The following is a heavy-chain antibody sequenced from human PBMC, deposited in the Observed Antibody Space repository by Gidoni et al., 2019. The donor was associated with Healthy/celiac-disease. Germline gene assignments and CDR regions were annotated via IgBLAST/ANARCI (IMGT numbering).Heavy chain of an antibody. CDR1: GFTFSSYG. V-gene: IGHV3-33*01. D-gene: IGHD2-21*01. CDR3: ARAAPRSETADPIPSGVDV. Sequence: QVQLVESGGGVVQPGRSLRLSCAASGFTFSSYGMHWVRQAPGKGLEWVAVIWYDGSNKYYADSVKGRFTISRDNSKNTLYLQMNSLRAEDTAVYYCARAAPRSETADPIPSGVDVWGQGTTVTVSS. CDR2: IWYDGSNK. J-gene: IGHJ6*02.